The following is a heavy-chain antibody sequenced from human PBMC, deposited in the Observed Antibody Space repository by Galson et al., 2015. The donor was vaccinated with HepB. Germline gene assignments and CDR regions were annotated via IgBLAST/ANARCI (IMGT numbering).Heavy chain of an antibody. CDR3: ARTPSTIFGVVIIGDDAFDI. D-gene: IGHD3-3*01. J-gene: IGHJ3*02. V-gene: IGHV1-69*02. CDR2: IIPILGIA. CDR1: GGTFSSYT. Sequence: SVKVSCKASGGTFSSYTISWVRQAPGQGLEWMGRIIPILGIANYAQKFQGRVTITADKSTSTAYMELSSLRSEDTAVYYCARTPSTIFGVVIIGDDAFDIWGQGTMVTVSS.